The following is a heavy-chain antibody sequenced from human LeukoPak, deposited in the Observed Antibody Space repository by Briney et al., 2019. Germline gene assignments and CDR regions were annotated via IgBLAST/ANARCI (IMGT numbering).Heavy chain of an antibody. Sequence: ASVKVSCKASGYTFTGYYMRWVRQAPGQGLEWMGWINPNSGGTNYAQKFQGRVTMTRDTSISTAYMELSRLRSDDTAVYYCARDLRKEVVRGVIMGYYYGMDVWGQGTTVTVSS. J-gene: IGHJ6*02. D-gene: IGHD3-10*01. CDR3: ARDLRKEVVRGVIMGYYYGMDV. CDR2: INPNSGGT. V-gene: IGHV1-2*02. CDR1: GYTFTGYY.